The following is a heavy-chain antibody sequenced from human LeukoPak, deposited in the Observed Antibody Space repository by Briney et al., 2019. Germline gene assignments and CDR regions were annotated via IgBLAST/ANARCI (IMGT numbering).Heavy chain of an antibody. CDR1: GFTFSSYA. V-gene: IGHV3-23*01. D-gene: IGHD6-6*01. J-gene: IGHJ4*02. Sequence: GGSLRLSCAASGFTFSSYAMSWVRQVPGKGLEWVSAITGSGGSTYYADSVKGRFTISRDNSKNTLYLQVNSLRAEDTAVYYCAKGVEYSSSYFDYWGQGTLVTVSS. CDR3: AKGVEYSSSYFDY. CDR2: ITGSGGST.